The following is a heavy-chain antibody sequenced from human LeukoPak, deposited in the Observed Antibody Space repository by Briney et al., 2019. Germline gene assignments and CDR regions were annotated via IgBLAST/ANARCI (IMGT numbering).Heavy chain of an antibody. V-gene: IGHV1-2*06. D-gene: IGHD3-3*01. CDR3: ARGGSRDSYYDFWSGDSDLVR. CDR1: GYTFTGYY. CDR2: INPNSGGT. Sequence: ASVKASCKASGYTFTGYYMHWVRQAPGQGLEWMGRINPNSGGTNYAQKFQGRVTMTRDTSISTAYMELSRLRSDDTAVYYCARGGSRDSYYDFWSGDSDLVRWGQGTLVTVSS. J-gene: IGHJ4*02.